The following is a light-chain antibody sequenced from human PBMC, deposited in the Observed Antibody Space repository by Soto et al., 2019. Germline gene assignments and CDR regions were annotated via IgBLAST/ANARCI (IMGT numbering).Light chain of an antibody. CDR2: DVS. Sequence: QSALTQPASVSGSPGQSITISCTGTSSDVGGYNYVSWYQQHPGKAPKLMIYDVSNRPSGVSNRFSGSKSGNTASLTISGLPAEDAADYYGSSYTSSSGLVVFGGGTKVTVL. CDR3: SSYTSSSGLVV. J-gene: IGLJ2*01. V-gene: IGLV2-14*01. CDR1: SSDVGGYNY.